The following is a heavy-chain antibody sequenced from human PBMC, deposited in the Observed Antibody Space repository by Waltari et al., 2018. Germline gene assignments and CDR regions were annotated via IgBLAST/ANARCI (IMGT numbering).Heavy chain of an antibody. CDR2: VYYRGST. CDR3: ARHHYCSSTSCYSYYFDY. CDR1: GGSISIISYY. Sequence: QLQLQESGPGLVKPSETLSITCTVSGGSISIISYYWGWLRPPPGKGREWIGSVYYRGSTYYTPSLKSRVTISVDTSKNQFSLKLSSVTAADTAVYYCARHHYCSSTSCYSYYFDYWGQGTLVTVSS. J-gene: IGHJ4*02. D-gene: IGHD2-2*01. V-gene: IGHV4-39*01.